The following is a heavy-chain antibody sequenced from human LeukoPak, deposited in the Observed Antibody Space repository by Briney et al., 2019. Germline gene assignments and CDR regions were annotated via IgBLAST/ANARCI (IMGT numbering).Heavy chain of an antibody. CDR3: ARQSVVVTALDY. V-gene: IGHV4-34*01. CDR1: GGSFSGYY. Sequence: PSETLSLTCAAYGGSFSGYYWSWIRQPPGKGLEWIGEINHSGSTNYNPSLKSRVTISVDTSKNQFSLKLSSVTAADTAVYYCARQSVVVTALDYWGQGTLVTVSS. J-gene: IGHJ4*02. D-gene: IGHD2-21*02. CDR2: INHSGST.